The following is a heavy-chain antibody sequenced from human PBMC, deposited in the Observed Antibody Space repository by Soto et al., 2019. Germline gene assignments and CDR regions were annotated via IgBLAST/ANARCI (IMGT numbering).Heavy chain of an antibody. Sequence: SETLSLTCTVSGGSITSYYWSWIRQSPGKGLEWIWFIYYSGNTNYNPSLKSRVTMSVDTSKNQFSLELRSVTAADTAVYYCASGRYVSSSVVDYWGQGTLVTVSS. D-gene: IGHD6-6*01. CDR1: GGSITSYY. J-gene: IGHJ4*02. CDR2: IYYSGNT. V-gene: IGHV4-59*08. CDR3: ASGRYVSSSVVDY.